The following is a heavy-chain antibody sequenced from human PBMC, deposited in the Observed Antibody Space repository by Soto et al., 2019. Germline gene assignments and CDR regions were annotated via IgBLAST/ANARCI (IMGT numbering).Heavy chain of an antibody. Sequence: SVTLSLTWSVADGNIINGSYYWSCISQPPGKGLEWIASIYYSGSTYYNPSLKSRVTIFVDTSKNQFSLKLSSVTAADTALYYCARQGYYGSGSYYKFRWFDPWGQGTLVTVSS. CDR1: DGNIINGSYY. V-gene: IGHV4-39*01. CDR3: ARQGYYGSGSYYKFRWFDP. D-gene: IGHD3-10*01. CDR2: IYYSGST. J-gene: IGHJ5*02.